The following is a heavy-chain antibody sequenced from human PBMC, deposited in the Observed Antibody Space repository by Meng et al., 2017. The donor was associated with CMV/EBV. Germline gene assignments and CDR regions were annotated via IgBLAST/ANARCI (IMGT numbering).Heavy chain of an antibody. Sequence: ASVKVSCKASGYTFTSYGISWVRQAPGQGLEWMGWISAYNGNTNYAQKLQGRVTMTTDTSTSTAYMELRSLRPDDTAVYYCARLTNYYYYGMDVWGQGTTVTVSS. CDR1: GYTFTSYG. CDR3: ARLTNYYYYGMDV. J-gene: IGHJ6*02. CDR2: ISAYNGNT. V-gene: IGHV1-18*01. D-gene: IGHD4-11*01.